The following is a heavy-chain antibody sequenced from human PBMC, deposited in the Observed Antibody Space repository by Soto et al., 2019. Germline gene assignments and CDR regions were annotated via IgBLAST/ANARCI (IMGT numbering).Heavy chain of an antibody. CDR2: ISAYNGNT. CDR1: GYTFTSYG. V-gene: IGHV1-18*01. J-gene: IGHJ5*02. Sequence: ASVKVSCKASGYTFTSYGISWVRQAPGQGLEWMGWISAYNGNTNYVQKLQGRVTMTIDTSMSIYFMELMCLRSVDTVVYYCARVTFTIFGVVENLFDPWGQGTLVTVSS. D-gene: IGHD3-3*01. CDR3: ARVTFTIFGVVENLFDP.